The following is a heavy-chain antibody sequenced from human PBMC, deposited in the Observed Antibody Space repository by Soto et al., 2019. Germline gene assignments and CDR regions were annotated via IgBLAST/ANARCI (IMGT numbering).Heavy chain of an antibody. CDR1: GGTFSSYT. CDR2: IIPILGIA. CDR3: ASGGDHVPFDY. Sequence: QVQLVQSGAAVKKPGSSVKVSCKASGGTFSSYTISWVRQAPGQGLEWMGRIIPILGIANYAQKFQGRVTITADKSTSTAYMELSSLRSEDTAVYYCASGGDHVPFDYWGQGTLVTVSS. V-gene: IGHV1-69*02. J-gene: IGHJ4*02. D-gene: IGHD2-21*02.